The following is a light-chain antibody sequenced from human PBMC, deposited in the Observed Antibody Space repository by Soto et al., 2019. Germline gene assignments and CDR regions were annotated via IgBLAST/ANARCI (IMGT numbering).Light chain of an antibody. CDR2: GAS. V-gene: IGKV3-20*01. CDR1: QSVSSSY. Sequence: EIVLTQSPGTLSLSPGERATLSCRASQSVSSSYLAWYQQKPGEAPRLLIYGASSRATGIPDGFSGSGSGTVFTLTISRLEPDDFAVYYCQQYGSSRTFGQGTKVEIK. CDR3: QQYGSSRT. J-gene: IGKJ1*01.